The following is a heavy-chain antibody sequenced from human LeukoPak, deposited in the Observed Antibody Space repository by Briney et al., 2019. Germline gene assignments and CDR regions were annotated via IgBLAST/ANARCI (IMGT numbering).Heavy chain of an antibody. CDR3: VREGCSSTSCYFDP. CDR2: ISAYNDNT. CDR1: GYTFTSYG. Sequence: ASVKVSFKASGYTFTSYGISWVRQAPGQGLEWMGWISAYNDNTNYAQKLQGRVTMATDTSTSTAYMELRSLRSDDTAVYYCVREGCSSTSCYFDPWGQGTLVTVSS. J-gene: IGHJ5*02. D-gene: IGHD2-2*01. V-gene: IGHV1-18*01.